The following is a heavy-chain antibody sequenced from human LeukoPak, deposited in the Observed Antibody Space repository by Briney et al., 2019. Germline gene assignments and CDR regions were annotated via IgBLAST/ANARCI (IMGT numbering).Heavy chain of an antibody. J-gene: IGHJ4*02. CDR3: ARGQNSYSSSWYWIWDY. CDR2: IYTSGST. D-gene: IGHD6-13*01. V-gene: IGHV4-61*10. CDR1: GGSVSSGSYY. Sequence: PSETLSLTCTVSGGSVSSGSYYWSWIRQPAGKGLEWIGRIYTSGSTNYNPSLKSRVTISVDTSKNQFSLKLSSVTAADTAVYYCARGQNSYSSSWYWIWDYWGQGTLVTVSS.